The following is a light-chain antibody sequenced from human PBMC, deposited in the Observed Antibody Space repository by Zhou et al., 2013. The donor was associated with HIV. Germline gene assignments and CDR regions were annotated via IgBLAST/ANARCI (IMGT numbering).Light chain of an antibody. CDR1: QGISSW. Sequence: DIQMTQSPSSVSASVGDRVTITCRASQGISSWLAWYQQKPGKAPKLLIYDASTLATGVPSRFSGSGSGTDFTLTISSLQPEDFATYYCQQSYSTPPTFGQGTRWKSN. V-gene: IGKV1-12*01. J-gene: IGKJ1*01. CDR3: QQSYSTPPT. CDR2: DAS.